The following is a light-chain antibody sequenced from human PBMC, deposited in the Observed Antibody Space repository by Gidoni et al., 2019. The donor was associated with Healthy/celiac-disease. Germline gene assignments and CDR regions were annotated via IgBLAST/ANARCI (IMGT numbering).Light chain of an antibody. CDR2: AAS. CDR3: QQSYITPWT. CDR1: QSISSS. Sequence: DIQMTQSPSSLSASVGDGVTITCRASQSISSSLNWYQQRPGKAPKLLIYAASSLQSGVPSLFSGSGSGTYFTLTISSLQPEDFATYYCQQSYITPWTFGQGTKVEIK. V-gene: IGKV1-39*01. J-gene: IGKJ1*01.